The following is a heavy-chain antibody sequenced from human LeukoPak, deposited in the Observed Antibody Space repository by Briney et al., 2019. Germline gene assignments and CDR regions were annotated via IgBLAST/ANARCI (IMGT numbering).Heavy chain of an antibody. CDR3: AKDPYSSSWNNWFDP. J-gene: IGHJ5*02. D-gene: IGHD6-13*01. Sequence: GGPLRLSCAASGFTFSSYAMSWVRQAPGKGLEWVSAISGSGGSTYYADSVKGRFTISRDNSKNTLYLQMNSLRAEDTAVYYCAKDPYSSSWNNWFDPWGQGTLVTVSS. CDR1: GFTFSSYA. V-gene: IGHV3-23*01. CDR2: ISGSGGST.